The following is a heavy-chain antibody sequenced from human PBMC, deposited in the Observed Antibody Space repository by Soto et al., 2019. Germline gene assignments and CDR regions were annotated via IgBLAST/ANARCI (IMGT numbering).Heavy chain of an antibody. CDR3: ARDGIKVYAIQSDTYNWFDT. CDR1: CYSFTNYG. Sequence: GASVKVSCKSSCYSFTNYGITLFRHSPGQWFECMGWISAYNGDTNYAQKLQGRVTMTTDASTSTAYLELRSLRSDGTAVYYCARDGIKVYAIQSDTYNWFDTWGQGTLVTVSS. D-gene: IGHD2-8*01. V-gene: IGHV1-18*01. CDR2: ISAYNGDT. J-gene: IGHJ5*02.